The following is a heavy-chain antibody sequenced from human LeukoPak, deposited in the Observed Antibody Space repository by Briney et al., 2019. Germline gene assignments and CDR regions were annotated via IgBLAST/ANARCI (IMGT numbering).Heavy chain of an antibody. CDR2: ISSSSSYI. V-gene: IGHV3-21*01. D-gene: IGHD3-9*01. Sequence: GGSLRLSCAASGFTFSSYSMNWVRQAPGKGLEWVSSISSSSSYIYYADSVKGRFTISRDNAENSLYLQMNSLRAEDTAVYYCAREGDFDWLFVDYWGQGTLVTVSS. J-gene: IGHJ4*02. CDR1: GFTFSSYS. CDR3: AREGDFDWLFVDY.